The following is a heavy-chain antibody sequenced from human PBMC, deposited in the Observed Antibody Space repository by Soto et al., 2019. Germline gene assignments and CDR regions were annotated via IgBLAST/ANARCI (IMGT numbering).Heavy chain of an antibody. Sequence: QVQLVESGGGVVQPGRSLRLSCAASGFTFSSYGMHWVRQAPGKGLEWVAVIWYDGSNKYYADSVKGRCTISRDNSKNTLYLRRNSLRDEAAAVYYCARGGKIIAVAGTGIFGYYYGIDVWGQGTTVTVSS. D-gene: IGHD6-19*01. CDR3: ARGGKIIAVAGTGIFGYYYGIDV. CDR2: IWYDGSNK. V-gene: IGHV3-33*01. CDR1: GFTFSSYG. J-gene: IGHJ6*02.